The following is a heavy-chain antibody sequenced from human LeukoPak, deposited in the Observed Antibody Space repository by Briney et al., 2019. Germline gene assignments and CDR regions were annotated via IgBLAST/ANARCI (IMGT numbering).Heavy chain of an antibody. CDR1: GFTFSSYA. CDR2: INHSGST. J-gene: IGHJ5*02. D-gene: IGHD2-15*01. V-gene: IGHV4-34*01. Sequence: GSLRLSCAASGFTFSSYAMSWVRQPPGKGLEWIGEINHSGSTNYNPSLKSRVTISEDTSNNQFSLKLSSVTAADTAVYYCARGEVVARWFDPWGQGTLVTVSS. CDR3: ARGEVVARWFDP.